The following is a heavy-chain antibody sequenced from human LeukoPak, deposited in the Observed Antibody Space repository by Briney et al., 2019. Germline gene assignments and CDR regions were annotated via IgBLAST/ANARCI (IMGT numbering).Heavy chain of an antibody. CDR2: INQDGSEK. D-gene: IGHD3-9*01. CDR1: GFTFSTFW. V-gene: IGHV3-7*01. Sequence: PGGSLGLSCTASGFTFSTFWMSWVRQAPGKGLEWVAHINQDGSEKYYVDSVKGRFTISRDNAKNSLYLQMNSLRAEDTAVYYCARTTDIPYYYYGMDVWGQGTTVTVSS. J-gene: IGHJ6*02. CDR3: ARTTDIPYYYYGMDV.